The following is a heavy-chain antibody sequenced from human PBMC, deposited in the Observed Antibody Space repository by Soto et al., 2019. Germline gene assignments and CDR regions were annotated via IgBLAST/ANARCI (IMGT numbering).Heavy chain of an antibody. Sequence: ASVKVSCKASGYTFTSYAMHWLLQAPGQSLEWMGWIDTGNHNTKYSQKFQDRVTITTDTYANTVDMELSSLTSEDTALYYCARDAKWDPRGVEAQQDDYFVFWGQGTLVTVSS. CDR3: ARDAKWDPRGVEAQQDDYFVF. CDR2: IDTGNHNT. D-gene: IGHD1-26*01. CDR1: GYTFTSYA. V-gene: IGHV1-3*04. J-gene: IGHJ4*02.